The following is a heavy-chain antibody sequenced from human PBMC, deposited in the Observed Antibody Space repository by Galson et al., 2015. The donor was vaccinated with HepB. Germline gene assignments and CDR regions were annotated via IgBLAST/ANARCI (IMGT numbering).Heavy chain of an antibody. J-gene: IGHJ5*02. V-gene: IGHV1-18*01. D-gene: IGHD2-2*01. CDR2: ISANNGNT. CDR3: ARVGWGRGIVVPAAMHNWFDP. Sequence: SVKVSCKASGYTFSSYGISWVRQAPGQGLEWMGWISANNGNTNYAQNLQGRVTMTTDTSTRTVYMELRSLRSDDTAVYYCARVGWGRGIVVPAAMHNWFDPWGQGTLVTVSS. CDR1: GYTFSSYG.